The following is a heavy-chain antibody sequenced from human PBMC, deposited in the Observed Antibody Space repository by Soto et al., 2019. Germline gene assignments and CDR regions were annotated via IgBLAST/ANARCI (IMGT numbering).Heavy chain of an antibody. J-gene: IGHJ4*02. CDR2: IYYSGST. V-gene: IGHV4-59*01. D-gene: IGHD3-22*01. CDR3: ARGDYDSSGYPIDY. CDR1: GGSISSYY. Sequence: SETLSLTCTVSGGSISSYYWSWIRQPPGKGLEWIGYIYYSGSTNYNPSLKSRVTISVDTSKNQFSLKLSSVTAADTAVYYCARGDYDSSGYPIDYLRQGTLVTVSS.